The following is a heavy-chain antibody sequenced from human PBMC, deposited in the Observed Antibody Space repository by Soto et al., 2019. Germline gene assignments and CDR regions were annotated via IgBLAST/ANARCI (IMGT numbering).Heavy chain of an antibody. CDR2: IYPGDSDT. J-gene: IGHJ6*02. V-gene: IGHV5-51*01. Sequence: PGGALKLSCQCSGYNFYNYWIGGVRQLPGKGLEWMGIIYPGDSDTRYSPSFQGQVTISADKSISTAYLQWRSLEASDTAIYYCARHDGDPPERGPDYYYSNGMDVWGQGTTVNVSS. CDR3: ARHDGDPPERGPDYYYSNGMDV. CDR1: GYNFYNYW.